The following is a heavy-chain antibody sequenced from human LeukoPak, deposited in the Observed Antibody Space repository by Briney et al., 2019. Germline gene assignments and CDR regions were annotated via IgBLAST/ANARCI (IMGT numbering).Heavy chain of an antibody. D-gene: IGHD2-2*02. CDR1: GYTFTSYG. V-gene: IGHV1-18*01. CDR2: ISAYNGNT. CDR3: ARAQDCSSTSYYTLGSGV. J-gene: IGHJ4*02. Sequence: GASVKVSCKASGYTFTSYGISWVRQAPGQGLEWMGWISAYNGNTNYAQKLQGRVTMTTDTSTSTAYMELRSLRSDDTAVYYCARAQDCSSTSYYTLGSGVWGQGTLVTVSS.